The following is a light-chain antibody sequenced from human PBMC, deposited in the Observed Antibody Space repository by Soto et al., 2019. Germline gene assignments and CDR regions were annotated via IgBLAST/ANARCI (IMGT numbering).Light chain of an antibody. V-gene: IGKV1-8*01. J-gene: IGKJ2*01. CDR3: QQSFITPHT. CDR2: AAS. CDR1: QGISSY. Sequence: AIRMTQSPSSLSASTGDRVTITCRASQGISSYLAWYQQKPGKAPKHLIYAASTLQRGGPLRFSGSGSGTDFALTISSLQPEDFATYYCQQSFITPHTFGQGTKVDI.